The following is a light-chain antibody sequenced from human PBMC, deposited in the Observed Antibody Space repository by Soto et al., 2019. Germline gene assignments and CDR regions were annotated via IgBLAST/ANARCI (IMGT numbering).Light chain of an antibody. CDR1: QGISNY. CDR3: QKYNRAPRT. J-gene: IGKJ1*01. Sequence: DIQMTHSPSSLSASVGDRVSINCRVSQGISNYLAWYQQKPGKVPKLLIYAASTLQSGVPSRFSDSGSGTDFALTISSLQPEDVATYYGQKYNRAPRTFGQGTKVEIK. CDR2: AAS. V-gene: IGKV1-27*01.